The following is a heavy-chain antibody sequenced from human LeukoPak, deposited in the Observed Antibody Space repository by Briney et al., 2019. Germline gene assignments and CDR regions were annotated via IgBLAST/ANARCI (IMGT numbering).Heavy chain of an antibody. J-gene: IGHJ4*02. Sequence: GGSLRLSCAASGFTFSSYDMHWVRQATGKDLEWVSAIGTAGDTYYPGSVKGRFTISRENAKNSLYLQMNSLRAGDTAVYYCARGGRFGESDYWGQGTLVTVSS. V-gene: IGHV3-13*01. CDR1: GFTFSSYD. CDR2: IGTAGDT. D-gene: IGHD3-10*01. CDR3: ARGGRFGESDY.